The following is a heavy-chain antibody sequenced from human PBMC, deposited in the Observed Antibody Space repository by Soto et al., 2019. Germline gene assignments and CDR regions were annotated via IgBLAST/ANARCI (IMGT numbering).Heavy chain of an antibody. CDR1: GYTFSCYY. CDR2: INPNSGCT. CDR3: ARATGGIDGMDV. J-gene: IGHJ6*02. D-gene: IGHD3-16*01. V-gene: IGHV1-2*04. Sequence: ASVKVSCKASGYTFSCYYMHWVRQAPGHGPEWMGWINPNSGCTNYAQKFQGWVTMTRDTSISTAYMELSRMRSDDTAVCYCARATGGIDGMDVWGQETTVTVSS.